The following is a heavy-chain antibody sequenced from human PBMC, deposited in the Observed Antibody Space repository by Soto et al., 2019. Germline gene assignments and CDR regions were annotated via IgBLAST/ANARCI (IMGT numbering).Heavy chain of an antibody. CDR2: VDPEDGET. Sequence: GASVKVSCKVSGYTFTDYYMHWVQQAPGKGLEWMGLVDPEDGETIYAEKFQGRVTITADTSTDTAYMELSSLGSEDTAVYYCATTARRTYYYGSGSFDAFDIWGQGTMVTVSS. D-gene: IGHD3-10*01. CDR3: ATTARRTYYYGSGSFDAFDI. CDR1: GYTFTDYY. V-gene: IGHV1-69-2*01. J-gene: IGHJ3*02.